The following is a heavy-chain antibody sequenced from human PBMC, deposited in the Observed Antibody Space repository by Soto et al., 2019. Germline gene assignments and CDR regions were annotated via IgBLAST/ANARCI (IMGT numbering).Heavy chain of an antibody. J-gene: IGHJ5*02. CDR2: ISSSSSYI. CDR3: AREYSSSFSWIFDP. D-gene: IGHD6-6*01. Sequence: GGSLRLSCAASGFTFSSYSMNWVRQAPGKGLEWVSSISSSSSYIYYADSVKGRFTISRDNAKNSLYLQMNSLRAEDTAVYYCAREYSSSFSWIFDPWGQGTLVTVSS. V-gene: IGHV3-21*01. CDR1: GFTFSSYS.